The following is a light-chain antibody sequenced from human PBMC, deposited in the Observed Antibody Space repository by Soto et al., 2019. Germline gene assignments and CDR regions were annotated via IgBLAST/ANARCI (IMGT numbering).Light chain of an antibody. CDR2: DAS. J-gene: IGKJ5*01. CDR1: QGISSA. Sequence: AIQLTQSPSSLSASVGDRVSITCRASQGISSALAWYQHKPGKAPKILIYDASSLQSGVPSRFSGSESGTESTLTISSLQPEDFATYYCQQLKTYPFTFGQGTRLEIK. V-gene: IGKV1-13*02. CDR3: QQLKTYPFT.